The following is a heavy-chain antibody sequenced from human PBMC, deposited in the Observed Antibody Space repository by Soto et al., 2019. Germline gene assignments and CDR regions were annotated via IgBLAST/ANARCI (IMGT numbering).Heavy chain of an antibody. CDR1: GFTFSSYG. Sequence: QVQLVESGGGVVQPGRSLRLSCAASGFTFSSYGMHWVRQAPGKGLEWVAVISYDGRNKYYADSVKGRFTISRDNSKNTLYLKMNSLRGEDTAVYYCAKAALSRVGYNFDYWGQGTLVTVSS. CDR3: AKAALSRVGYNFDY. D-gene: IGHD5-12*01. V-gene: IGHV3-30*18. CDR2: ISYDGRNK. J-gene: IGHJ4*02.